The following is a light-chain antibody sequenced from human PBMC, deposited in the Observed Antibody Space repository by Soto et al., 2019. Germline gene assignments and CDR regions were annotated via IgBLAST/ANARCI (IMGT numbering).Light chain of an antibody. Sequence: ESVFTQAPGILSLSPGERASLSCWASQSISSSFLAWYQQKPGQAPRLLIYGASSRATGIPDRFSGTGSETDFTLTISRLEPEDFAVYYCQQYDNSPITFGQGTRLEI. CDR2: GAS. V-gene: IGKV3-20*01. CDR1: QSISSSF. J-gene: IGKJ5*01. CDR3: QQYDNSPIT.